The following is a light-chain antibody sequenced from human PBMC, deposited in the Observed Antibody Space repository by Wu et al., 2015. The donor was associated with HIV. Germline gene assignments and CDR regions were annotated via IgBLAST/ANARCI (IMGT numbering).Light chain of an antibody. CDR1: QSVSSSY. V-gene: IGKV3-20*01. Sequence: EIVLTQSPGTLSLSPGERATLSCRASQSVSSSYVAWYLQKPGQAPRLLIYGASSRATGIPDRFRGSGSGTDFTLTISRLEPEDFAAYYCQQYGSSPYSFGQGTKLEIK. J-gene: IGKJ2*03. CDR3: QQYGSSPYS. CDR2: GAS.